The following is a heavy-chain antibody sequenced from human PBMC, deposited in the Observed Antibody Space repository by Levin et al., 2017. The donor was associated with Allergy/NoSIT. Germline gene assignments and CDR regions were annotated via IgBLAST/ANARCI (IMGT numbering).Heavy chain of an antibody. D-gene: IGHD3-22*01. J-gene: IGHJ6*02. CDR3: AKDLRPDVYSSGYYYAYDYGMDV. CDR2: LSHDGSNK. CDR1: GFTFSSYG. Sequence: GESLKISCAASGFTFSSYGMHWVRQAPGKGLEWMAVLSHDGSNKYYGDSVKGRFTISRDNYKNTLYLEMNTLRAEDTAVYYCAKDLRPDVYSSGYYYAYDYGMDVWGQGTTVTVSS. V-gene: IGHV3-30*18.